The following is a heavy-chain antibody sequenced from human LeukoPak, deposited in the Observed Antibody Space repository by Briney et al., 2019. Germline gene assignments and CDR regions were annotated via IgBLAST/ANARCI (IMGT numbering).Heavy chain of an antibody. CDR3: GNWIGSSSRDY. Sequence: GGSLRLSCAASGCTFSTYDMTWVRKAPGKGLEWVSGINSNGGDIYYASSMKGRFTITRDNSKHTLYLQMNSLRAEDTAVYYCGNWIGSSSRDYWGQGTLVTVSS. D-gene: IGHD6-6*01. CDR1: GCTFSTYD. CDR2: INSNGGDI. J-gene: IGHJ4*02. V-gene: IGHV3-23*01.